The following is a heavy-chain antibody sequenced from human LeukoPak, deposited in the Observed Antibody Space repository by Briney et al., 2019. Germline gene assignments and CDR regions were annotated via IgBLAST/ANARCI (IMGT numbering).Heavy chain of an antibody. CDR2: IKRDGNEK. J-gene: IGHJ5*01. D-gene: IGHD3-10*01. CDR1: GFTFSSYW. Sequence: GGSLRLSCAASGFTFSSYWMNWVRQAPGKGLEWVANIKRDGNEKNYVDSVKGRFSIPRDNAKNSLYLQMDSLRAEDTAVYYCAKEGAYPIITYDSWGQGALVTVSS. V-gene: IGHV3-7*01. CDR3: AKEGAYPIITYDS.